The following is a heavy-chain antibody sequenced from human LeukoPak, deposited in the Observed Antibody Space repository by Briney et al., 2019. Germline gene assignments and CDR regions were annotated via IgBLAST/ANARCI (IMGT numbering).Heavy chain of an antibody. V-gene: IGHV1-8*03. J-gene: IGHJ6*03. D-gene: IGHD3-3*01. Sequence: ASVKVSCKASGYTFTSYDINWVRQATGQGLEWMGWMNPNSGNTGYAQKSQGRVTITRNTSISTAYMELSSLRSEDTAVYYCARVSRFLEWSGYYYYMDVWGKGTTVTVS. CDR3: ARVSRFLEWSGYYYYMDV. CDR1: GYTFTSYD. CDR2: MNPNSGNT.